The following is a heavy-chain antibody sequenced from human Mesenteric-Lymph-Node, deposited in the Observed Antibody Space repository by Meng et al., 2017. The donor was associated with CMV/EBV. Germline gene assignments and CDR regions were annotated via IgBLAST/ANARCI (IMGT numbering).Heavy chain of an antibody. V-gene: IGHV1-2*02. CDR2: INPNSGGT. J-gene: IGHJ6*02. CDR3: AREGSGIAARQYYYGMDV. D-gene: IGHD6-6*01. CDR1: GYTFTGYY. Sequence: ASVKVSCKASGYTFTGYYMHWVRQAPGQGLEWMGWINPNSGGTNYAQKFQGRVTMTRDTSISTAYMELSRLRSDDTAVYYCAREGSGIAARQYYYGMDVWGQGTTVTVSS.